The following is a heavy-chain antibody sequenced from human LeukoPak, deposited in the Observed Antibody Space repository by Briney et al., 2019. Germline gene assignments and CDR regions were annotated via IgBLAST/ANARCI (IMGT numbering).Heavy chain of an antibody. CDR2: IYYSGST. CDR3: ARDSNWNDEHYYYYMDV. V-gene: IGHV4-59*12. CDR1: GGSFSSYY. Sequence: SETLSLTCTVSGGSFSSYYWSWIRQPPGKGLEWIGYIYYSGSTNYNPSLKSRVTISVDTSKNQFSLKLSSVTAADTAVYYCARDSNWNDEHYYYYMDVWGKGTTVTVSS. D-gene: IGHD1-1*01. J-gene: IGHJ6*03.